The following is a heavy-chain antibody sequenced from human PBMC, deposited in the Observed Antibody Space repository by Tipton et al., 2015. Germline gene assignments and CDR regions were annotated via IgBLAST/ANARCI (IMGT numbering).Heavy chain of an antibody. CDR1: GGSIVSDTYY. J-gene: IGHJ5*02. Sequence: LRLSCTVSGGSIVSDTYYWSWIRQPAGKGLEWIGRIYTSGITNYGITNYNPSLKSRVAISVDTPTNQFSLRLSSATASDTAVYYCARDWARGCNGAICYGNWFDPWGQGTLVTVSS. V-gene: IGHV4-61*02. CDR3: ARDWARGCNGAICYGNWFDP. CDR2: IYTSGIT. D-gene: IGHD2-15*01.